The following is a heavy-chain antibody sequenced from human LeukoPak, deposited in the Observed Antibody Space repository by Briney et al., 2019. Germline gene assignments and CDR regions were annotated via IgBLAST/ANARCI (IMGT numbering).Heavy chain of an antibody. CDR1: GFTFSSYA. CDR3: AKVRDYDLWSGYYGFFDY. Sequence: GGSLRLSCAASGFTFSSYAMSWVRQAPGKGLEWASAISGSGGSTYYADSVKGRFTISRDNSKNTLYLQMNSLRAEDTAVYYCAKVRDYDLWSGYYGFFDYWGQGTLVTVSS. V-gene: IGHV3-23*01. D-gene: IGHD3-3*01. J-gene: IGHJ4*02. CDR2: ISGSGGST.